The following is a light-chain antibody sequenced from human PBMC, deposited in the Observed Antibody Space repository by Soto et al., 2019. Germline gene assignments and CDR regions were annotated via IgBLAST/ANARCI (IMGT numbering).Light chain of an antibody. Sequence: QSALTQPASVSGSPGQSITISCTGTSSDVGNYKYVSWYQQHPGKAPKLMIYEVSNRPSGVSNRFSGSESGNTASLTISGLQAEDETDYYCFSYTSSGTYVFGTGTKATVL. J-gene: IGLJ1*01. V-gene: IGLV2-14*01. CDR3: FSYTSSGTYV. CDR1: SSDVGNYKY. CDR2: EVS.